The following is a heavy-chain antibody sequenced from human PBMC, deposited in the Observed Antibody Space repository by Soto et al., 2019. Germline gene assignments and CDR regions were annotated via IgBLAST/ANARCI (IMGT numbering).Heavy chain of an antibody. CDR3: TTLYSSDWYAGDY. D-gene: IGHD6-19*01. V-gene: IGHV3-15*01. CDR1: GFTFSNAW. J-gene: IGHJ4*02. CDR2: IKSKTDGGTA. Sequence: GGSLRLSCAASGFTFSNAWMSWVRQAPGKGLEWVGRIKSKTDGGTADYAAPVKGRFTISRDDSKNTLYLQMNSLKTEDTAVYYCTTLYSSDWYAGDYWGQGTLVTVSS.